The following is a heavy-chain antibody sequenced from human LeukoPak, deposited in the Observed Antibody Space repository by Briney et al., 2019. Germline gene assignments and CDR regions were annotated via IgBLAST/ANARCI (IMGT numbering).Heavy chain of an antibody. J-gene: IGHJ4*02. CDR1: GGSISSYY. V-gene: IGHV4-59*08. Sequence: PSENLSLTCTVSGGSISSYYWSWIRQPPGKGLEWIGYIYYSGSTNYNPSLKSRVTISVDTSKNQFSLKLSSVTAADTAVYYCAGQDYYDILTGPVRDYWGQGTLVTVSS. D-gene: IGHD3-9*01. CDR2: IYYSGST. CDR3: AGQDYYDILTGPVRDY.